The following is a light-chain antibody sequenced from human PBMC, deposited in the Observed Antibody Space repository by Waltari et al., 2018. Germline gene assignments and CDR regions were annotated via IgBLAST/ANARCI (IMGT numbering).Light chain of an antibody. Sequence: DLQLTQSPSFLSASVGARVPITCRASQGISTFLAWYQQKPGKAPKVLIYAASTLQSGVPSRFSGSGSGTEFTLTISSLQPEDFATYYCQHLNSYPITFGQGTRLEIK. CDR2: AAS. CDR1: QGISTF. V-gene: IGKV1-9*01. J-gene: IGKJ5*01. CDR3: QHLNSYPIT.